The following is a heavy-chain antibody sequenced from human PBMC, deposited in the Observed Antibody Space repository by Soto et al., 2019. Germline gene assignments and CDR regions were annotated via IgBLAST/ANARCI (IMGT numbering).Heavy chain of an antibody. Sequence: ASVKVSCKASGYTFTSYYIHWVRQAPGQGLEWMGIFNPTGDTASYAQKLQGRVTMTRDTSTGTAYMELGSLRSEDTAVYYCARSAPFDIYAITPVEFWGQGTLVTVSS. CDR2: FNPTGDTA. CDR1: GYTFTSYY. CDR3: ARSAPFDIYAITPVEF. J-gene: IGHJ4*02. D-gene: IGHD3-9*01. V-gene: IGHV1-46*01.